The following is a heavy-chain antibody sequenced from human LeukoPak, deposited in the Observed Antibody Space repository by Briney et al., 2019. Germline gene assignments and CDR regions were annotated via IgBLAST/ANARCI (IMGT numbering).Heavy chain of an antibody. D-gene: IGHD5-24*01. V-gene: IGHV1-58*02. Sequence: SVKVSCKASGFTFTSSAMQWVRQARGQRLEWIGWIVVGSGNTNYAQKFQERVTITRGMSTSTVYMELSSLRSEDTAVYYCAAREMVVSYYFDYWGQGTLITVSS. CDR3: AAREMVVSYYFDY. J-gene: IGHJ4*02. CDR2: IVVGSGNT. CDR1: GFTFTSSA.